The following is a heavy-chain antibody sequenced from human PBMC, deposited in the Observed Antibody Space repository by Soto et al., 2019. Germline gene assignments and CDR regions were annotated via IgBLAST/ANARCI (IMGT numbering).Heavy chain of an antibody. Sequence: EVQLVESGGGLVKPGGSLRLSCAASGFTFSSYTMNWFRQAPGKGLEWVSSISSSSSYIYYADSVKGRFTISRDNAKNSLFLQMNSLRAEDTAVYYCARMLLYPREYYFEYWGQGTLVTVSS. CDR2: ISSSSSYI. D-gene: IGHD3-16*01. CDR3: ARMLLYPREYYFEY. V-gene: IGHV3-21*01. J-gene: IGHJ4*02. CDR1: GFTFSSYT.